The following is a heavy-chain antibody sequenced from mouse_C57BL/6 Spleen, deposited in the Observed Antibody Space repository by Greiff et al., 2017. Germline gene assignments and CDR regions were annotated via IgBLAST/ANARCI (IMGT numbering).Heavy chain of an antibody. V-gene: IGHV1-76*01. J-gene: IGHJ1*03. D-gene: IGHD2-3*01. CDR2: IYPGSGNT. Sequence: QVQLKESGAELVRPGASVKLSCKASGYTFTDYYINWVKQRPGQGLEWIARIYPGSGNTYYNEKFKGKATLTAEKSSSTAYMQLSSLTSEDSAVYFCASCDGYSRYCDVWGTGTTVTVSS. CDR1: GYTFTDYY. CDR3: ASCDGYSRYCDV.